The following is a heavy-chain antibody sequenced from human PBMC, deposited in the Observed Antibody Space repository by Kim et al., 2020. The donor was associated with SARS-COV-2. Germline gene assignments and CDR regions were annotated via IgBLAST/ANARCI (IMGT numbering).Heavy chain of an antibody. CDR3: AREGSTIFGVVGGDGFGMDV. D-gene: IGHD3-3*01. V-gene: IGHV3-48*02. Sequence: FTISRDNAKNSLYLQMNSLRDEDTAVYYCAREGSTIFGVVGGDGFGMDVWGQGTTVTVSS. J-gene: IGHJ6*02.